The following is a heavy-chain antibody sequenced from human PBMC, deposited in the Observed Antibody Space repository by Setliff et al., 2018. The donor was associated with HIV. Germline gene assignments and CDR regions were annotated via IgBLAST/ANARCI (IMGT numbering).Heavy chain of an antibody. Sequence: SETLSLTCTVSGGYISSTSYYWGWIRQPPGKGLELIGSIYHSVSTYYNPSLKSQVTISVDTSKNHFSLKLNSVTAADTAVYYCARGSRGYSYAYFSYYMDVWCKGTTVTVSS. CDR2: IYHSVST. V-gene: IGHV4-39*02. CDR1: GGYISSTSYY. D-gene: IGHD5-18*01. J-gene: IGHJ6*03. CDR3: ARGSRGYSYAYFSYYMDV.